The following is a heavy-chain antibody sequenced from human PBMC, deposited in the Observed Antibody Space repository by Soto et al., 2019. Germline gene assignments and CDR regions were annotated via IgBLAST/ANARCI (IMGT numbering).Heavy chain of an antibody. CDR2: ISGDGTTQ. D-gene: IGHD3-16*01. J-gene: IGHJ4*02. CDR3: AGDPFYYASGF. CDR1: GFKFGDHY. Sequence: GSLRLSCAASGFKFGDHYMTWIRQAPGKGLEWVSKISGDGTTQYYADSVKGRFTVSRDNTKNSLHLQMNRLRAEDTALYYCAGDPFYYASGFWGQGTLVTVSS. V-gene: IGHV3-11*01.